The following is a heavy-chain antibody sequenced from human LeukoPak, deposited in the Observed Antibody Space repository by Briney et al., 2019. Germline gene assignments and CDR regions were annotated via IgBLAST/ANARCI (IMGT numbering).Heavy chain of an antibody. J-gene: IGHJ4*02. V-gene: IGHV3-13*01. Sequence: GGSLRLSCAASGFTFRSYDMHWVRQATGKGLEWVSGIGTAGEIYYPGSVKGRFTISRENAKNSLYLQMNSLRAEDTAVYYCARGLSGYASSLGYWGQGTLVTVSA. CDR2: IGTAGEI. CDR3: ARGLSGYASSLGY. D-gene: IGHD6-6*01. CDR1: GFTFRSYD.